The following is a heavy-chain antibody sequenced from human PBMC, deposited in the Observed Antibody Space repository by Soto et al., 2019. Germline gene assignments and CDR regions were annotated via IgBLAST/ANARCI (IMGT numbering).Heavy chain of an antibody. V-gene: IGHV4-39*01. CDR2: VYYGGST. J-gene: IGHJ4*02. CDR3: ARHVALAGAVRGPDF. Sequence: SETLSLTCTVSGGSISSSSYYWGWIRQPPGKRLEWIGNVYYGGSTYYNPSLKSRVTISVETSRSQFSLKLSSVTAADTALYFFARHVALAGAVRGPDFWGQGTLVTVSS. CDR1: GGSISSSSYY. D-gene: IGHD6-13*01.